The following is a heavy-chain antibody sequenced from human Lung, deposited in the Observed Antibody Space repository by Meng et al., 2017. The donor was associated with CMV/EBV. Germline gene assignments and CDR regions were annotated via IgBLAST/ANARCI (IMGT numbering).Heavy chain of an antibody. CDR1: GGSISSGGYY. J-gene: IGHJ4*02. D-gene: IGHD3-22*01. CDR3: ARTHDSSGYFLFDY. Sequence: LRPXCTVSGGSISSGGYYWSWIRQHPGKGLEWIGYIYYSGSTYYNPSLKSRVTISVDTSKNQFSLKLSSVTAADTAVYYCARTHDSSGYFLFDYWGQGTLVTVSS. V-gene: IGHV4-31*03. CDR2: IYYSGST.